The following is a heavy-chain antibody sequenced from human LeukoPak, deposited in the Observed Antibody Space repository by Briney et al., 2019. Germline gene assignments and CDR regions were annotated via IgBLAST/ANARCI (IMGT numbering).Heavy chain of an antibody. V-gene: IGHV4-59*01. CDR1: GGSISSYY. CDR2: IYYSGST. Sequence: PSETLSLTCTVSGGSISSYYWSWIRQPPGKGLEWIGHIYYSGSTNYNPSLKGRVAISIDTSKNHFSLKLTSVTAADTAVYYCARDSGSGTYYWGQGILVTVSS. J-gene: IGHJ4*02. D-gene: IGHD3-10*01. CDR3: ARDSGSGTYY.